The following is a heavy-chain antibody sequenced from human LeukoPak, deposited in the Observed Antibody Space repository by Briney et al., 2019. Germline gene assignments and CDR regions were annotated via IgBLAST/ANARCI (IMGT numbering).Heavy chain of an antibody. Sequence: ASVKVSCKASGYTFTSYGLSWVRQAPRQGLAWMGWISAYNGITNYAQTLQGRVTMTTDTSTSTAYMELRSLRSDDTAVYYCARDRVTTVTTHFDYWGQGTLVTVSS. CDR1: GYTFTSYG. J-gene: IGHJ4*02. V-gene: IGHV1-18*01. CDR2: ISAYNGIT. CDR3: ARDRVTTVTTHFDY. D-gene: IGHD4-17*01.